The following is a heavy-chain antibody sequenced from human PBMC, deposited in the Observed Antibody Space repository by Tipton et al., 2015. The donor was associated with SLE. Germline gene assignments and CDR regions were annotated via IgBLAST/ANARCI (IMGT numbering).Heavy chain of an antibody. CDR3: AKSLIVSARIAAAGIDS. V-gene: IGHV3-30*04. CDR2: ISYDGTNK. CDR1: GFTFSSYV. D-gene: IGHD6-13*01. J-gene: IGHJ4*02. Sequence: SLRLSCAASGFTFSSYVFHWVRQAPGKGLEWVAFISYDGTNKYYAHSVKGRFTISRDNGKNSLYLQMNSLRAEDTALYYCAKSLIVSARIAAAGIDSWGQGTLVTVSS.